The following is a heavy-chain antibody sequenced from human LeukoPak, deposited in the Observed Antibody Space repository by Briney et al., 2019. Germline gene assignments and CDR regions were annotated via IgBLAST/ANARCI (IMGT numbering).Heavy chain of an antibody. D-gene: IGHD3-3*01. CDR1: GYSFTTYW. V-gene: IGHV5-51*01. Sequence: GESLKISCKGSGYSFTTYWIGWVRQMPGKGLEWTGIIYPYDSDTKYSPSFQGQVTTSADKSTSTAFLHWSSLKASDSAMYYCARIPGIFGVTENWFDPWGQGTLVTVSS. CDR2: IYPYDSDT. CDR3: ARIPGIFGVTENWFDP. J-gene: IGHJ5*02.